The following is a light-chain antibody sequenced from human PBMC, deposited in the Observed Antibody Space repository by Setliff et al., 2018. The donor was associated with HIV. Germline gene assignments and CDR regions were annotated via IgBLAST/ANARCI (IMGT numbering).Light chain of an antibody. CDR1: QSISNY. CDR3: QQSYSNPRT. J-gene: IGKJ1*01. CDR2: AAS. V-gene: IGKV1-39*01. Sequence: DIQMTQSPSSLSASVGDRVTITCRASQSISNYLNWYQQKPGKAPKLLIYAASSLQSGVPSTFSGSGSGTDFTLTISSLQPEDFVTYYCQQSYSNPRTFGQGTKVDIK.